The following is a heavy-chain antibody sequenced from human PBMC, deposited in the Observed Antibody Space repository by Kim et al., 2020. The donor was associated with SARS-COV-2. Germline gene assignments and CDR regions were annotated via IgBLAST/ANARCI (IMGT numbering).Heavy chain of an antibody. J-gene: IGHJ3*02. CDR3: ARARSPGVTIFGVVVISAFDT. CDR2: INYSGST. CDR1: GGSISSGGYY. Sequence: SETLSLTCTVSGGSISSGGYYWSWIRQHPGQGLEWFGHINYSGSTYYNPSLKSRVTISVDTSKNQFSLKLSSVTAAATAVYYCARARSPGVTIFGVVVISAFDTWGQGTMVTVS. D-gene: IGHD3-3*01. V-gene: IGHV4-31*03.